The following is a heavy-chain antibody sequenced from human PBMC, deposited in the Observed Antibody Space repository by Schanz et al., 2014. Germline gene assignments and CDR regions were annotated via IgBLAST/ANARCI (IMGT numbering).Heavy chain of an antibody. Sequence: QVQLVQSGAEVKKPGASVKVSCKASGYTFTSDSMHWVRQAPGQGLEWMGIINPSGGGTSYAQKFQGRVTRTRDTSTSTVCMELRSVRSDDTAVYYCARLSVAGRPHVNYWYFDLWGRGALVTVSS. CDR1: GYTFTSDS. J-gene: IGHJ2*01. D-gene: IGHD6-19*01. V-gene: IGHV1-46*01. CDR2: INPSGGGT. CDR3: ARLSVAGRPHVNYWYFDL.